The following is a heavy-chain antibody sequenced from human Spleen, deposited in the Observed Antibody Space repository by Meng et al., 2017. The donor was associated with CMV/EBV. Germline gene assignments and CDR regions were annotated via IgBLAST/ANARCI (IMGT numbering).Heavy chain of an antibody. CDR1: GCTFSSYA. Sequence: CAASGCTFSSYAMTWVRQAQGKGLEWVSTSRDGAGKTYYADSVKGRFTISRDNSKSTLYLQMNGLRAEDTAIYYCATGTVLRFLEWRNWGQGTLVTVSS. CDR2: SRDGAGKT. V-gene: IGHV3-23*01. D-gene: IGHD3-3*01. CDR3: ATGTVLRFLEWRN. J-gene: IGHJ1*01.